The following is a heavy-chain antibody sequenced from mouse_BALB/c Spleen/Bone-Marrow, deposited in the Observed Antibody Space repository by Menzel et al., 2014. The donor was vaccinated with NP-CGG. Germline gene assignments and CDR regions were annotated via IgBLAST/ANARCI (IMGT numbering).Heavy chain of an antibody. CDR1: GFTFSSYA. CDR2: ISSGGST. Sequence: LQQSGGGLVKPGGSLKLSCAASGFTFSSYAKSWVRQTPEKRLERVASISSGGSTYYPDSVKGRFTISRDNARNILYLQMSSLRSEDTAMYYCASLYFYGSSYYTMDYWGQGTSVTVSS. CDR3: ASLYFYGSSYYTMDY. D-gene: IGHD1-1*01. V-gene: IGHV5-6-5*01. J-gene: IGHJ4*01.